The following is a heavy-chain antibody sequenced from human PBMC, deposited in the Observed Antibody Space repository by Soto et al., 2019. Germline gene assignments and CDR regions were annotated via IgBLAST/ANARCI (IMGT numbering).Heavy chain of an antibody. CDR1: GYTFTSYG. D-gene: IGHD3-22*01. Sequence: QVQLVQSGAEVKKPGASVKVSCKASGYTFTSYGISWVRQAPGQGLEWMGWISAYNGNTNYAQKLQGRVTMTTDTSTSTAYMELRSLRSDDTAVYYCAREDYYDSSGYYLKLDYWGQGTLVTVSS. J-gene: IGHJ4*02. CDR3: AREDYYDSSGYYLKLDY. CDR2: ISAYNGNT. V-gene: IGHV1-18*04.